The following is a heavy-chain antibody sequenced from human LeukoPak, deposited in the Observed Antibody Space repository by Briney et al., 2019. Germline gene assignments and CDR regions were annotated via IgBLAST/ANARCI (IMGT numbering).Heavy chain of an antibody. V-gene: IGHV3-23*01. J-gene: IGHJ4*02. D-gene: IGHD2-8*02. CDR3: AKPFCNGGVCYVNFFDY. CDR1: GFTFRGYA. Sequence: GGSLRLSCAASGFTFRGYAMSWVRQAPGKGLQWVSAMSGGGDTTYYAHSVKGRFTISRDNSKNTVYLQMTSLRAEDSAVYYCAKPFCNGGVCYVNFFDYWGQGTQLTVSS. CDR2: MSGGGDTT.